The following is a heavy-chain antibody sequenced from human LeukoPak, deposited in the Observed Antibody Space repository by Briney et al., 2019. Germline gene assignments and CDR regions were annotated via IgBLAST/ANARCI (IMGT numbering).Heavy chain of an antibody. Sequence: PSETLSLTCAVSGGSISSSNWWSWVRQPPGKGLEWIGEIYHSGSTNYDPSLKSRVTISIDKSKSQFSLKLSSVTAADTAVYYCAGSTCSGGSCYSGDYFDYWGQGTLVTVSS. CDR2: IYHSGST. CDR3: AGSTCSGGSCYSGDYFDY. J-gene: IGHJ4*02. CDR1: GGSISSSNW. D-gene: IGHD2-15*01. V-gene: IGHV4-4*02.